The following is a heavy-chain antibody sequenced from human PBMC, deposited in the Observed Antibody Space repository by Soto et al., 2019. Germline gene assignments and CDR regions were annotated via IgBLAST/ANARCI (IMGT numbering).Heavy chain of an antibody. CDR1: GYTFTSYG. Sequence: QVPLVQSGAEVKKPGASVKVSCKASGYTFTSYGMTWVPQAPGQGLEWMGWISADNGNTNSAQKLQGRVTMTTDTATSTGYMELRGLRSDDTALYYCARGGYWTTTSCPLGYFDYWGQGALVTVSS. CDR3: ARGGYWTTTSCPLGYFDY. D-gene: IGHD2-2*01. CDR2: ISADNGNT. V-gene: IGHV1-18*01. J-gene: IGHJ4*02.